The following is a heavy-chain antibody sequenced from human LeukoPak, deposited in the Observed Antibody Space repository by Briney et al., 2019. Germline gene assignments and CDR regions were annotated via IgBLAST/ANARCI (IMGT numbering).Heavy chain of an antibody. Sequence: SETLSLTCTVSGGSISSSSYYWGWIRQPPGKGLEWIGSIYYSGSTYYNPSPKSRVTISVDTSKNQFSLKLSSVTAADTAVYYCARESSSGWSKIDYWGQGTLVTVSS. V-gene: IGHV4-39*07. J-gene: IGHJ4*02. CDR1: GGSISSSSYY. D-gene: IGHD6-19*01. CDR3: ARESSSGWSKIDY. CDR2: IYYSGST.